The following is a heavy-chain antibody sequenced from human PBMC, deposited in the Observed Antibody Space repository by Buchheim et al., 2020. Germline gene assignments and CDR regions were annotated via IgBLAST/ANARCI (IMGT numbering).Heavy chain of an antibody. V-gene: IGHV3-23*01. Sequence: EVQLLESGGGLVQPGGSLRLSCAASGFTFSSYDMNWVRQSPGKGLEWVSALSGSGGNTYYADSVKGRFPISRDNSKKTLYLQMNSLRAEDTAVYYCASLSGSQASIFDYWGQGTL. D-gene: IGHD6-19*01. CDR2: LSGSGGNT. CDR1: GFTFSSYD. CDR3: ASLSGSQASIFDY. J-gene: IGHJ4*02.